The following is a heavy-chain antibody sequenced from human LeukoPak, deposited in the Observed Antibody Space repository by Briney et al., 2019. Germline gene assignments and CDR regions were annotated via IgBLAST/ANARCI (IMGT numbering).Heavy chain of an antibody. D-gene: IGHD6-19*01. CDR2: ISGSGGST. CDR3: AKDTSVAGPEDY. V-gene: IGHV3-23*01. Sequence: GGSLRLSCAASGFTVSSNYMSWVRQAPGKGLEWVSVISGSGGSTYYADSVKGRFTISRDNSKNTLYLQMNSLRADDTAVYYCAKDTSVAGPEDYWGQGTLVTVSS. CDR1: GFTVSSNY. J-gene: IGHJ4*02.